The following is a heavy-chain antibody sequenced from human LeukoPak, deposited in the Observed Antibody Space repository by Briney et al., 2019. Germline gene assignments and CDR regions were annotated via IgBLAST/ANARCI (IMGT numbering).Heavy chain of an antibody. V-gene: IGHV3-30*18. CDR2: ISYDGSNK. D-gene: IGHD3-10*01. J-gene: IGHJ4*02. CDR3: AKDRNSHGSGNFDY. Sequence: PGRSLRLSCAASGFIFSNYGMHWVRQAPGKGLEWVAVISYDGSNKYYADSVKGRFTISRDNSKNTLYLQMNSLRAEDTAVYYCAKDRNSHGSGNFDYWGQGTLVTVSS. CDR1: GFIFSNYG.